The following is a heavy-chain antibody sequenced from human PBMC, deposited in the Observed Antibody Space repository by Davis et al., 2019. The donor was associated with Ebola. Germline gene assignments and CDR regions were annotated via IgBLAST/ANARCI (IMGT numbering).Heavy chain of an antibody. Sequence: PGGSLRLSCAVSGFTFSDYYMDWVRQTPAQGLEWLGRSRNKVNSYTTEYAASVKGRFSVSRDDSKNVFFLQMNSLKTEDTAVYYCVRGRNGFDYWGQGTLVTVSS. V-gene: IGHV3-72*01. CDR2: SRNKVNSYTT. D-gene: IGHD2-8*01. CDR3: VRGRNGFDY. CDR1: GFTFSDYY. J-gene: IGHJ4*02.